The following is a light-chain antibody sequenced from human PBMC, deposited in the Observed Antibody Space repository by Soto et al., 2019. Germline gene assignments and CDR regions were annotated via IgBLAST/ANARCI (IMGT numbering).Light chain of an antibody. Sequence: EIVMTQSPATLSVSPGERATLSCRASQSVGSDLAWYQQKPGQAPRLLISGASTRATDIPARFSGSGSGTEFTLTISSLQSEDFAVYYCQQYNTWRSISFGQGTRLEI. J-gene: IGKJ5*01. CDR3: QQYNTWRSIS. CDR1: QSVGSD. CDR2: GAS. V-gene: IGKV3-15*01.